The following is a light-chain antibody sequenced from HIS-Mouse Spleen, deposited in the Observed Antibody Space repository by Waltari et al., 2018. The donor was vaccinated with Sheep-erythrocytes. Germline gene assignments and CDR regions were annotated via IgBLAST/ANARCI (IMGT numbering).Light chain of an antibody. CDR1: SSDVGSYNL. CDR3: CSYAVSSTPWV. J-gene: IGLJ3*02. Sequence: QSALTQPASVSGSPGQSITISCTGTSSDVGSYNLVSWYQQHPDKDPKLMVHEGSKRPSVVFNRFSGSKSGTTASLTISGLQAEDEADYYCCSYAVSSTPWVFGGVTKLTVL. V-gene: IGLV2-23*01. CDR2: EGS.